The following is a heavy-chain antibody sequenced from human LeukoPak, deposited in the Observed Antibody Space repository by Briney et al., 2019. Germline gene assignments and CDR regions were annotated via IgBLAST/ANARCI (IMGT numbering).Heavy chain of an antibody. CDR2: IYTTGRT. D-gene: IGHD4-11*01. J-gene: IGHJ6*02. CDR1: GFTVSSNY. V-gene: IGHV3-66*01. CDR3: ARDPPMTTDFALDV. Sequence: GGSLRLSCAASGFTVSSNYMSWVRQAPGKGLEWVSFIYTTGRTYYTDSVKGRFTISRDDSKNTVFLQMNSLRAEDTAVYYCARDPPMTTDFALDVWGQGTTVTVSS.